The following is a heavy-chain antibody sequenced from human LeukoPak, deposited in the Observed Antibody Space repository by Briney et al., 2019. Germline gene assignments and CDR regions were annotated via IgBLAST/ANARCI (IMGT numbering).Heavy chain of an antibody. CDR3: AREARSTVVVVVAATPFFDY. CDR2: ISYGGSNK. J-gene: IGHJ4*02. D-gene: IGHD2-15*01. V-gene: IGHV3-30-3*01. Sequence: GGSLRLSCAASGFTFSSYAMHWVRQAPGKGLEWVAVISYGGSNKYYADSVKGRFTISRDNSKNTLYLQMNSLRAEDTAVYHCAREARSTVVVVVAATPFFDYWGQGTLVTVSS. CDR1: GFTFSSYA.